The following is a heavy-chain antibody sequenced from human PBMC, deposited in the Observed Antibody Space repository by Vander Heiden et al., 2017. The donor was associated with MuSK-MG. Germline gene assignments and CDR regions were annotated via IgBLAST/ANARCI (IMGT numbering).Heavy chain of an antibody. CDR3: ARGGHSGSYPLDY. J-gene: IGHJ4*02. CDR2: INHSGST. Sequence: QVQLQQWGAGLLKPSETLSLPCAVYGGSFSGYYWSWIRQPPGKGLEWIGEINHSGSTNYNPSLKSRVTISVDTSKNQFSLKLSSVTAADTAVYYCARGGHSGSYPLDYWGQGTLVTVSS. V-gene: IGHV4-34*01. CDR1: GGSFSGYY. D-gene: IGHD1-26*01.